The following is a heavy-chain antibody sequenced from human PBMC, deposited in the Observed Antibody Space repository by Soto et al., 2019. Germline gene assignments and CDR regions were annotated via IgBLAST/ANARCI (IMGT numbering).Heavy chain of an antibody. J-gene: IGHJ6*02. CDR1: GFTFSSYS. V-gene: IGHV3-53*04. Sequence: PGGSLRLSCAASGFTFSSYSMNWVRQAPGKGLEWVSVLHSGGDTYYANSVKGRFTIPRHDSTNTLFLQMNSLTAEDTAVYYCARDGPYYYASRMDVWGQGTTVTVSS. CDR3: ARDGPYYYASRMDV. CDR2: LHSGGDT. D-gene: IGHD3-10*01.